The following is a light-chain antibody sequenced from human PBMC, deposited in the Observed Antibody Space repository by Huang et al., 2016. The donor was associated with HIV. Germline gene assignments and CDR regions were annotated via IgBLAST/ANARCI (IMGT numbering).Light chain of an antibody. V-gene: IGKV4-1*01. CDR1: QSVSYSSNNKHY. J-gene: IGKJ2*01. CDR3: QQYYTTPYT. CDR2: GAA. Sequence: DIVVTQSPDSLAVSLGVRATITCKTSQSVSYSSNNKHYVSWYQRKPGQTPRLIIYGAATRESGVPDRFSGSGSGIDFTLTISNLQAEDVAVYYCQQYYTTPYTFGQGTKLEI.